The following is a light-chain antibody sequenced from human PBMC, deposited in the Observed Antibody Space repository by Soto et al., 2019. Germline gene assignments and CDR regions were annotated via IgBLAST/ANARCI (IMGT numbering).Light chain of an antibody. CDR3: DSHITSRVYV. V-gene: IGLV2-14*01. Sequence: SGLTQPASVSGSPGQSITISCTGTSSDVCGYNYVSGYQQQSGKAPKLIIHEVSYRPSGVSNRFSGSTSGNTASLTISGLQAEDEADYYCDSHITSRVYVLAIGPKLIVL. J-gene: IGLJ1*01. CDR1: SSDVCGYNY. CDR2: EVS.